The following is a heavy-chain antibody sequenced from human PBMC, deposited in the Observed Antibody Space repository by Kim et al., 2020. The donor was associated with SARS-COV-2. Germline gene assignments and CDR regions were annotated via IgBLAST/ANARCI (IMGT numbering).Heavy chain of an antibody. Sequence: ASVKVSCKASGYTFTSYVISWVRQAPGQGLEWMGWISAYNGNTNYAQKLQGRVTMTTDTSTSTAYMELRSLRSDDTAVYYCARESGITIFGVAPVYYYYGMDVWGQGTTVTVSS. CDR1: GYTFTSYV. CDR2: ISAYNGNT. CDR3: ARESGITIFGVAPVYYYYGMDV. J-gene: IGHJ6*02. V-gene: IGHV1-18*01. D-gene: IGHD3-3*01.